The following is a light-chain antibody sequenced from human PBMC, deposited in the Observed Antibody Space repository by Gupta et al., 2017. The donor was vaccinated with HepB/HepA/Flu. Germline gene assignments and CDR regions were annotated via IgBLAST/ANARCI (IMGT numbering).Light chain of an antibody. CDR2: AAS. CDR1: QSVRSTY. CDR3: QQDCSSPRT. V-gene: IGKV3-20*01. Sequence: EIVLTQSPGTLSLSPGERVTRSCRASQSVRSTYLAWYQQKPGQAPRLLIHAASSRATGIPDRFSGSGSGTDFTLTISSLEPEDFGMYYCQQDCSSPRTFGQGTKVEIK. J-gene: IGKJ1*01.